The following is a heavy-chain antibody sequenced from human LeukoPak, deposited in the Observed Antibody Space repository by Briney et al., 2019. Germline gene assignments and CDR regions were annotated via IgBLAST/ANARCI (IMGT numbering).Heavy chain of an antibody. D-gene: IGHD5-24*01. J-gene: IGHJ4*02. CDR2: IYPGDSDT. CDR3: ARLVSEMATNNYFDY. Sequence: GESLKISCKGSGYSFTSYWIGWVRQMPGKGLEWMGIIYPGDSDTRYSPSFQGQVTISADKSISTAYLQWSSLKASDTAMYYCARLVSEMATNNYFDYWGQGTLVTVSS. CDR1: GYSFTSYW. V-gene: IGHV5-51*01.